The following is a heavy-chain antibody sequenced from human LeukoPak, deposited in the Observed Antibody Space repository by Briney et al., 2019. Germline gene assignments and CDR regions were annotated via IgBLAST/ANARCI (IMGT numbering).Heavy chain of an antibody. J-gene: IGHJ3*01. Sequence: SETLSLTCAVYGGSFSGYYWNWIRQPPGRGLEWMGEIKHSGSTNFNESLTTRVTISLDTSKTQISLNLNSVTAADTAVYDGSRGGGRWGSASGGDLWGQGTRVTVSS. D-gene: IGHD4-23*01. CDR2: IKHSGST. CDR3: SRGGGRWGSASGGDL. CDR1: GGSFSGYY. V-gene: IGHV4-34*01.